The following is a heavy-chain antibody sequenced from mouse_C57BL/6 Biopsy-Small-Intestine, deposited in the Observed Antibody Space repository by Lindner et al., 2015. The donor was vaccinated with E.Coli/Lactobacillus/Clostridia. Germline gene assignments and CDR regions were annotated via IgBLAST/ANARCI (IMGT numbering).Heavy chain of an antibody. D-gene: IGHD2-13*01. CDR2: IGDNI. CDR3: ARAGATETTHFDC. CDR1: GYTFNGYH. J-gene: IGHJ4*01. Sequence: SVKVSCKASGYTFNGYHMHWVRQAPGQGLEWMGWIGDNINSAQNLQGRVTMTTDTSTSTAYMELRGLRSDDTAVYYCARAGATETTHFDCWGQGTLVTVSS. V-gene: IGHV1-84*02.